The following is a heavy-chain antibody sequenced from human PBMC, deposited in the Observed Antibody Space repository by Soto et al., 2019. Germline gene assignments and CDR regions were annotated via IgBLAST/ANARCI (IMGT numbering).Heavy chain of an antibody. CDR1: GFTFSSYA. CDR2: ISGSGGST. J-gene: IGHJ4*02. V-gene: IGHV3-23*01. Sequence: PGVSLRLSCAASGFTFSSYAMSWVRQAPGKGLEWVSAISGSGGSTYYADSVKGRFTISRDNSKNTLYLQMNSLRAEDTAVYYCAKVEPTPWSVVVTAEPFDYWGQGTLVTLS. CDR3: AKVEPTPWSVVVTAEPFDY. D-gene: IGHD2-21*02.